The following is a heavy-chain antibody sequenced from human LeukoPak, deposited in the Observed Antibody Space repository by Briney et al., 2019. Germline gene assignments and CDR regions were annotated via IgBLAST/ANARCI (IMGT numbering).Heavy chain of an antibody. CDR1: GASISSGGYY. J-gene: IGHJ1*01. Sequence: PSETLSLTCTVSGASISSGGYYWSWIRQHPGKGLEWIGCISYSGSPYYNPSLKSRVTISVDTSRNQCSLKLSSVTAADTAVYYCARGPHCSSTSCYSEYFHHWGQGTLVTVSS. CDR3: ARGPHCSSTSCYSEYFHH. D-gene: IGHD2-2*01. V-gene: IGHV4-31*03. CDR2: ISYSGSP.